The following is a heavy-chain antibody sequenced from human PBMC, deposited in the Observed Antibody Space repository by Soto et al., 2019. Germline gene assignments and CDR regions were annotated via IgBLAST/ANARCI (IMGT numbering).Heavy chain of an antibody. CDR3: ARRYGRAFDY. CDR2: IYYSGST. CDR1: GGSISSYY. J-gene: IGHJ4*02. D-gene: IGHD1-1*01. V-gene: IGHV4-59*12. Sequence: QVQLQESGPGLVKPSETLSLTCTVSGGSISSYYWSWIRQPPGKGLEWIGYIYYSGSTNYNPSLKSRVTISVEPSMNQFSLKPSSVTAEDTAVYYGARRYGRAFDYWGQGTLVTVSS.